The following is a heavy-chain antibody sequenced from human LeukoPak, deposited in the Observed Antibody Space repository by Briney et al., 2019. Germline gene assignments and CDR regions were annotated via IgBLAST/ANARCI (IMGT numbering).Heavy chain of an antibody. J-gene: IGHJ4*02. V-gene: IGHV4-59*12. CDR3: ARSYYYDSSGYYYIDY. CDR1: SGSISRYY. Sequence: SETLSLTCTVSSGSISRYYWSWIRQPPGKGLELIGYIYYSGNTNYNPSLKSRVTMSVDTSKNQFSLKLSSVTAADTAVYYCARSYYYDSSGYYYIDYWGQGTLVTVSS. D-gene: IGHD3-22*01. CDR2: IYYSGNT.